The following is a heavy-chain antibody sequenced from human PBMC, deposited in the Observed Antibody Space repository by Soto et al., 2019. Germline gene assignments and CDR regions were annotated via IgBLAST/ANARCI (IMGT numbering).Heavy chain of an antibody. CDR2: TSAYNGNT. D-gene: IGHD6-19*01. V-gene: IGHV1-18*01. CDR1: GYTFTSYG. Sequence: ASVKVSCKASGYTFTSYGISWVRQAPGQGLEWMGWTSAYNGNTNYAQKLQGGVTMTTDTSTSTAYMELRSLRSDDTAVYYCARRQWLVGGYYYGMDVWGQGTTVTVSS. J-gene: IGHJ6*02. CDR3: ARRQWLVGGYYYGMDV.